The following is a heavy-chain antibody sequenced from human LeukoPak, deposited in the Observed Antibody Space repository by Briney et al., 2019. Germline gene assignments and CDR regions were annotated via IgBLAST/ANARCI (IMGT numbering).Heavy chain of an antibody. CDR1: EYTFTNYA. CDR3: ALDTAMVTDAFDI. Sequence: ASVKVSCKASEYTFTNYAMHWVRQAPGQRLEWMGWINAGNGNTKYSQKFQGRVTITRDTSASTAYMELSSLRSEDTAVYYCALDTAMVTDAFDIWGQGTMVTVSS. CDR2: INAGNGNT. D-gene: IGHD5-18*01. V-gene: IGHV1-3*01. J-gene: IGHJ3*02.